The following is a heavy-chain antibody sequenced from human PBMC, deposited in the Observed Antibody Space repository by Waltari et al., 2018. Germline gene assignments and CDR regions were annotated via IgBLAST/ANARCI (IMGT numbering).Heavy chain of an antibody. CDR3: ARGRRWLQYIDY. Sequence: QVQLQQWGAGLLKPSETLSLTCAVYGGSFSGYYWSWIRQHPGKGLAWIGEINHSGSTNYNTALKSRVTISVDTSKNQFSLKLSSGTAADTAVYYCARGRRWLQYIDYWGQGTLVTVSS. V-gene: IGHV4-34*01. CDR1: GGSFSGYY. D-gene: IGHD5-12*01. J-gene: IGHJ4*02. CDR2: INHSGST.